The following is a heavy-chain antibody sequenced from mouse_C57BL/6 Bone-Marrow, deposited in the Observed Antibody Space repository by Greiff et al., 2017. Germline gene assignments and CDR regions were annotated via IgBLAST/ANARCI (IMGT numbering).Heavy chain of an antibody. Sequence: VMLVESGPGLVAPSQSLSITCTVSGFSLTSYGVDWVRQSPGKGLEWLGVIWGVGSTNYNSALKSRLSISKDNSKSQVFLKMNSLQTDDTAMYYCASLNWDWFAYWGQGTLVTVSA. CDR3: ASLNWDWFAY. CDR2: IWGVGST. V-gene: IGHV2-6*01. CDR1: GFSLTSYG. J-gene: IGHJ3*01. D-gene: IGHD4-1*01.